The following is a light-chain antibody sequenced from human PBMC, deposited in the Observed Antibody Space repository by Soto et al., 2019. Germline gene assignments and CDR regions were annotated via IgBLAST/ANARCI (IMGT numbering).Light chain of an antibody. V-gene: IGLV2-14*01. CDR2: EVS. CDR3: QTWGSDIHV. Sequence: QSALTQPASVSGSPGQSITLSCSGSSSDIGGYNYVSWYQQHPGKAPKLLIYEVSNRPSGVSNRFSGSKSGYRASLTISGLQTDDEADYYCQTWGSDIHVFGPGTKLTVL. CDR1: SSDIGGYNY. J-gene: IGLJ1*01.